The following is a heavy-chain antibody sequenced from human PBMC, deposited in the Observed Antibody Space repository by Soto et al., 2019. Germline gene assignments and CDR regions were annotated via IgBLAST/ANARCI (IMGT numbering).Heavy chain of an antibody. CDR2: IYYSGST. D-gene: IGHD3-3*01. Sequence: LSLTCTVSGGSISSSSYYWGWIRQPPGKGLEWIGSIYYSGSTYYNPSLKSRVTISVDTSKNQFSLKLSSVTAADTAVYYCARVTIFGGNYGMDVWGQGTTVTVSS. V-gene: IGHV4-39*01. J-gene: IGHJ6*02. CDR3: ARVTIFGGNYGMDV. CDR1: GGSISSSSYY.